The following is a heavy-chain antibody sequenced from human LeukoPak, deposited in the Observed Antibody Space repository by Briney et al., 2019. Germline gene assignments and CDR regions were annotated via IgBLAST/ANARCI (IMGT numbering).Heavy chain of an antibody. CDR2: IIPILGIA. CDR3: APGGFRGQLVPFDY. Sequence: GSSVKVSCKASGGTFRSYAIIWVRQAPGQGLEWMGRIIPILGIANYAQKFQGRVTITADKSTSTAYMELSSLRSEDTAVYYCAPGGFRGQLVPFDYWGQGTLVTVSS. J-gene: IGHJ4*02. CDR1: GGTFRSYA. V-gene: IGHV1-69*04. D-gene: IGHD6-6*01.